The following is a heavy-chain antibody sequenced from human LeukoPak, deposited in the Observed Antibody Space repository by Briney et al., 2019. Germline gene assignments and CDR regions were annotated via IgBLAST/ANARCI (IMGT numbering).Heavy chain of an antibody. D-gene: IGHD1-1*01. CDR2: IYLGDSDT. CDR1: GDSFTTYW. CDR3: VRHRNWNYDH. V-gene: IGHV5-51*01. Sequence: GESLKISCKGSGDSFTTYWIGWVRQVPGKGLEWMGIIYLGDSDTRYSPSFQGQVTTSADKSINTAYLQWSSLKASDTAMYYCVRHRNWNYDHWGQGTLVTVSS. J-gene: IGHJ4*02.